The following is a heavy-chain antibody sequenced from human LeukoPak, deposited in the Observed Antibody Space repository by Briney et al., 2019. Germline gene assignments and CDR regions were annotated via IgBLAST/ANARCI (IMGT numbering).Heavy chain of an antibody. V-gene: IGHV4-34*01. CDR2: INHSGSA. Sequence: SETLSLTCAVYGGSFSGYYWSWIRQPPGKGLEWIGEINHSGSANYNPSVKRRVTISVDTSKNQFSLKLSSVTAADTAVYYCARGIAAIGGYWGQGTLVTVSS. J-gene: IGHJ4*02. CDR3: ARGIAAIGGY. CDR1: GGSFSGYY. D-gene: IGHD2-15*01.